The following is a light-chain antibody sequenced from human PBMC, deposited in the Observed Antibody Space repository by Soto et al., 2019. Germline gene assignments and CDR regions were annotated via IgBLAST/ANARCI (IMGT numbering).Light chain of an antibody. V-gene: IGKV3-11*01. J-gene: IGKJ2*01. CDR3: QQRSNWPPKYT. CDR1: QSVSYN. CDR2: GAF. Sequence: EIVMTQSPATLSVSPGETATLSCRASQSVSYNLAWYQQKPGQGPRLLIYGAFTRATGIPARFSGSGSGTDFTLTISSLAPEDFAVYYCQQRSNWPPKYTFGQGTKLEIK.